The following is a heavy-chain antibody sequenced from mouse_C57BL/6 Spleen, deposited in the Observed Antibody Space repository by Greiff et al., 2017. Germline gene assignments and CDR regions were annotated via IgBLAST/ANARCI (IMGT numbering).Heavy chain of an antibody. J-gene: IGHJ4*01. V-gene: IGHV5-9-1*02. CDR2: ISSGGDYI. CDR3: TRDGNYYAMDY. D-gene: IGHD2-1*01. CDR1: GFSFSSYA. Sequence: EVKLMESGEGLVKPGGSLKLSCAASGFSFSSYALSWVRQTPEKRLEWVAYISSGGDYIYYADPVKGRFTISRDNARNTLYLQMSSLKSDDTAMDYCTRDGNYYAMDYWGQGTSVTVSS.